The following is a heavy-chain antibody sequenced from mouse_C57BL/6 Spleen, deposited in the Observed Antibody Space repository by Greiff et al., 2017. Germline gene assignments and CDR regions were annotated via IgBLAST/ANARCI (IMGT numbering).Heavy chain of an antibody. J-gene: IGHJ3*01. Sequence: QVQLKESGAELVKPGASVKLSCKASGYTFTEYPIHWVKQRSGQGLEWIGWFYPGSGSIKYNEKFKDKATLTADKSSSTVYMELSRLTSEDSAVYFCARHEEDDGGFAYWGQGTLVTVSA. D-gene: IGHD2-3*01. CDR2: FYPGSGSI. CDR3: ARHEEDDGGFAY. V-gene: IGHV1-62-2*01. CDR1: GYTFTEYP.